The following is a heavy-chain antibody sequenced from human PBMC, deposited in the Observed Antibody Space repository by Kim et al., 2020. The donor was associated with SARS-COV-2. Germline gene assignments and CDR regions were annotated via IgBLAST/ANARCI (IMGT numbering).Heavy chain of an antibody. Sequence: SETLSLTCTVSGGSISSSSYYWGWIRQPPGKGLEWIGSIYYSGSTYYNPTLKSRVTISVDTSKNQFSLKLSSVTAADTAVYYCARPLGDSSSSDYWGQGTLFTVSS. CDR2: IYYSGST. D-gene: IGHD6-6*01. J-gene: IGHJ4*02. V-gene: IGHV4-39*01. CDR3: ARPLGDSSSSDY. CDR1: GGSISSSSYY.